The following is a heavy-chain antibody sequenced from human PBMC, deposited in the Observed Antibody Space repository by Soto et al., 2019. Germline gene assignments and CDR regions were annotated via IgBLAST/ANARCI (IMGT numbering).Heavy chain of an antibody. D-gene: IGHD3-3*01. Sequence: QVQLVQSGAEVKKPGASVKVSCKASGYTFTSYYMHWVRQAPGQGLEWMVIINPSGGSTSYAQKCQGRVTMTRDTSTSTVYMELSSMRSEDTAVYYCARDLAGRLEGLLTIYYYYVIDVWGKGTTVTLSS. CDR2: INPSGGST. CDR1: GYTFTSYY. J-gene: IGHJ6*04. V-gene: IGHV1-46*01. CDR3: ARDLAGRLEGLLTIYYYYVIDV.